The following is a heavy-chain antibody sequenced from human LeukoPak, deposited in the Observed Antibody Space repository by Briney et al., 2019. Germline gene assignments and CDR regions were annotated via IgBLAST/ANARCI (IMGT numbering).Heavy chain of an antibody. V-gene: IGHV3-30-3*01. CDR1: GFTFSSYA. CDR3: AREGLHSSSDY. D-gene: IGHD6-6*01. CDR2: ISYDGSNK. Sequence: GSLRLSCAASGFTFSSYAMHWVRQAPGKGLEWVAVISYDGSNKYYADSAKGRFTISRDNSKNTLYLQMNSLRAEDTAVYYCAREGLHSSSDYWGQGTLVTVSS. J-gene: IGHJ4*02.